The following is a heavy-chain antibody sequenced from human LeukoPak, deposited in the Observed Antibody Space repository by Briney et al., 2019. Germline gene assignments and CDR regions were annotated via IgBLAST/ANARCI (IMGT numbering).Heavy chain of an antibody. D-gene: IGHD3-10*01. Sequence: SVKVSCKASGGTFSSYAISWVRQAPGQGLEWMGGIIPIFGTANYAQKFQGRVTITTDESTSTAYMELSSLRSEDTAVYYCARHRVRGVINDYWGQGTLVTVSS. V-gene: IGHV1-69*05. CDR2: IIPIFGTA. CDR1: GGTFSSYA. J-gene: IGHJ4*02. CDR3: ARHRVRGVINDY.